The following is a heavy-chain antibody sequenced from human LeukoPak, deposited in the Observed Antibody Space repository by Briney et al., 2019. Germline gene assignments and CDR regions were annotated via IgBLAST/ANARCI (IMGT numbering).Heavy chain of an antibody. Sequence: SETLSLTGTVSGGSISSGSYDGSWIRQPAGKGLEWIGLIYTSVSTNYNPSLKSRVTISVATSKNQFSLKLSSVTAADTAVYYCARERGNLPTWFDPWGQGTLVTVSS. CDR1: GGSISSGSYD. CDR3: ARERGNLPTWFDP. CDR2: IYTSVST. J-gene: IGHJ5*02. V-gene: IGHV4-61*02.